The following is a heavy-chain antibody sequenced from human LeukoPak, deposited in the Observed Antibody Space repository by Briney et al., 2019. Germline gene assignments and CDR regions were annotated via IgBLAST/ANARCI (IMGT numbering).Heavy chain of an antibody. CDR3: AKDLDTSMPYYFDS. D-gene: IGHD2-2*01. Sequence: GGSLRLSCVGSGFTFAGHAMTWVRQAPGKGLEWVSFITDSGGATTYADSVKGRFTISRDNSRNTLYLQMNDLRAEDTAVYYCAKDLDTSMPYYFDSWGQGTLVTVSS. J-gene: IGHJ4*02. CDR2: ITDSGGAT. V-gene: IGHV3-23*01. CDR1: GFTFAGHA.